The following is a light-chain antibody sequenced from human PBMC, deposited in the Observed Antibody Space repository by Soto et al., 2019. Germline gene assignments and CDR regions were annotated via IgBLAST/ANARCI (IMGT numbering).Light chain of an antibody. CDR3: QQYNNWPPGA. CDR2: GAS. V-gene: IGKV3-15*01. CDR1: QSVSSN. J-gene: IGKJ1*01. Sequence: EIVMTQSPATLSVSPGERATLSCRASQSVSSNFAWYQQKPGQAPRLLIYGASTRATGIPAMFSGSGSGTEFTLTISSLQSEDFAVYYCQQYNNWPPGAFGQGTKVEIK.